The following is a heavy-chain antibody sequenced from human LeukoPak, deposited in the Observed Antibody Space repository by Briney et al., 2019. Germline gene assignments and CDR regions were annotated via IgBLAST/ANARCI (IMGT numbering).Heavy chain of an antibody. D-gene: IGHD5-18*01. Sequence: GGSLRLSCAASGFTFDDYAMHWVRQAPGKGLEWVSLISWDGGSTYYADSVKGRFTISRDNSKNSLYLQMNSLRAEDTALYYCAKDGDTAMVTEWYFDLWGRGTLVTVSS. CDR2: ISWDGGST. J-gene: IGHJ2*01. V-gene: IGHV3-43D*03. CDR1: GFTFDDYA. CDR3: AKDGDTAMVTEWYFDL.